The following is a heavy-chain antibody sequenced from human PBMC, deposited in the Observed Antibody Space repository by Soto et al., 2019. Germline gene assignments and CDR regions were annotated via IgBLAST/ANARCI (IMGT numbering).Heavy chain of an antibody. Sequence: QVQLVQSGAEVKKPGSSVKVSCKASGGTFSGHAIHWMRQAPGQGLEWMGRIIPVFGTPSYAQKFQGRVTISADKSTNTSSLELRSLRSEDTAVYYCARGGALSTSWYWGDGLDSWGQGTQVTVSS. J-gene: IGHJ4*02. CDR2: IIPVFGTP. CDR3: ARGGALSTSWYWGDGLDS. D-gene: IGHD6-13*01. CDR1: GGTFSGHA. V-gene: IGHV1-69*06.